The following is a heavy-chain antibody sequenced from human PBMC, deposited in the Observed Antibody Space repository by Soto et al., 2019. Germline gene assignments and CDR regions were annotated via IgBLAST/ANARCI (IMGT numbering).Heavy chain of an antibody. CDR2: IKQDGSEK. J-gene: IGHJ2*01. CDR3: AIELGDSSSWDNCYFDP. V-gene: IGHV3-7*03. D-gene: IGHD6-13*01. CDR1: GFTFSVYW. Sequence: GGSLRLSCAASGFTFSVYWMSWVRHAPGKGLEWVANIKQDGSEKYYVDSVKGRFTISRDNAKNSLYLQMTSLRAEATAVYYCAIELGDSSSWDNCYFDPWGRGTLVTVSS.